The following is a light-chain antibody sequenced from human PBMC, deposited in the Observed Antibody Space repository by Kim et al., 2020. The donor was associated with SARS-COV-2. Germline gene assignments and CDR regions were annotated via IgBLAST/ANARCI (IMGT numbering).Light chain of an antibody. J-gene: IGKJ2*01. CDR3: HQRRDWPNT. Sequence: SLSPAEIPTLSCKAIHGVGNYLAWYQQKPGQAPRLLIFAASNRATCIPARFSGSGSGTDFTLTISSLEPEDFVLYYCHQRRDWPNTFGQGTKLEI. V-gene: IGKV3-11*01. CDR2: AAS. CDR1: HGVGNY.